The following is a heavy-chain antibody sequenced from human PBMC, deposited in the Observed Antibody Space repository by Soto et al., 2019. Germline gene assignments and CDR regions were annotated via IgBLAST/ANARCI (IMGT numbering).Heavy chain of an antibody. D-gene: IGHD6-13*01. V-gene: IGHV1-69*13. CDR3: ARVARIAAAKIKDAFDI. CDR1: GGTFSNYA. J-gene: IGHJ3*02. CDR2: IIPIFGTA. Sequence: ASVKVSCKASGGTFSNYAISWVRQAPGQGLEWMGGIIPIFGTANYAQKFQGRVTITADESTSTAYMELSSLRSEDTAVYYCARVARIAAAKIKDAFDIWGQGTMVTVS.